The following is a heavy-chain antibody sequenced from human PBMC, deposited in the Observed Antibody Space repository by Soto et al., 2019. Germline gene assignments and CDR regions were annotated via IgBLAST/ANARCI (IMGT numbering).Heavy chain of an antibody. J-gene: IGHJ6*02. D-gene: IGHD5-12*01. Sequence: ASVKVSCKSSGYTFTSYYMHWVRQAPGQGLEWMGIINPSGGSTSYAQKFQGRVTMTRDTSTSTVYMELSSLRSEDTAVYYCARDQDGYKRYYYYGTDVWGQGXTVTVSS. CDR3: ARDQDGYKRYYYYGTDV. CDR2: INPSGGST. V-gene: IGHV1-46*01. CDR1: GYTFTSYY.